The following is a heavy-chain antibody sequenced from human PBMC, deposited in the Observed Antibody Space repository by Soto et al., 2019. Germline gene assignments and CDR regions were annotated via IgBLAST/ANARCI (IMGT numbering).Heavy chain of an antibody. J-gene: IGHJ1*01. CDR3: AKGTTVETGNS. Sequence: ASVKVSCKVSGYTLTELSMHWVRQAPGKGLEWMGGFDPEDGETIYAQKFQGRVTMTADTSTSTAYMELRSRRSDDTAVYYCAKGTTVETGNSWGQRTLVTVSS. V-gene: IGHV1-24*01. CDR2: FDPEDGET. CDR1: GYTLTELS. D-gene: IGHD4-17*01.